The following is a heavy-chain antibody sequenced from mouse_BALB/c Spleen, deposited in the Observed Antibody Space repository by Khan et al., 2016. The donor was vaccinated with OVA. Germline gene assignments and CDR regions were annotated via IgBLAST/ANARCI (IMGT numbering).Heavy chain of an antibody. V-gene: IGHV2-3*01. D-gene: IGHD1-1*01. Sequence: VQLQQSGPGLVAPSQSLSITCTVSGFSLTSYGVNWVRQPPGKGLEWLGVIWGDGSTNYHSTLKSRLIISKDNSKRQVFLTLNSLLTDDTATYYCAKFTPDYYSMDYWGQGTSVTVSS. CDR2: IWGDGST. CDR1: GFSLTSYG. CDR3: AKFTPDYYSMDY. J-gene: IGHJ4*01.